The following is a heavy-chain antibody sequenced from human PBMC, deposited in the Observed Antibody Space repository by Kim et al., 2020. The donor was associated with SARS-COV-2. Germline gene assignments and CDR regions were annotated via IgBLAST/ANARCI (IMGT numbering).Heavy chain of an antibody. CDR3: ATDHIEGRLVPHAFDV. J-gene: IGHJ3*01. V-gene: IGHV3-15*01. D-gene: IGHD2-8*02. CDR2: IKSESDGGAI. Sequence: GGSLRLSCAVSGFTFRDAWMSWVRQAPGKGLEWVGRIKSESDGGAIDYAAPVKGRFIISRDDSKNTLYLQMNDLKTEDTAVFYCATDHIEGRLVPHAFDVWGQGTHVTVSS. CDR1: GFTFRDAW.